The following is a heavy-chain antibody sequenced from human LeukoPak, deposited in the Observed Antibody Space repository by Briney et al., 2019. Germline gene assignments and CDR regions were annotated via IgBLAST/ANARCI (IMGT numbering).Heavy chain of an antibody. V-gene: IGHV1-69*04. Sequence: GASVKVSCKASGGTFGSYAISWVRQAPGQGLEWMGRIIPILGIANYAQKFQGRVTITADKSTSTAYMELSSLRSEDTAVYYCARDPIAVTYYYYGMDVWGQGTTVTVSS. D-gene: IGHD6-19*01. J-gene: IGHJ6*02. CDR1: GGTFGSYA. CDR2: IIPILGIA. CDR3: ARDPIAVTYYYYGMDV.